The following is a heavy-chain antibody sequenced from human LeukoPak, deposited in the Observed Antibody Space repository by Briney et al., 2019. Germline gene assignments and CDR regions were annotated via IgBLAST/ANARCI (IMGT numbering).Heavy chain of an antibody. CDR3: ARYVYYDSSGYYFDY. D-gene: IGHD3-22*01. CDR1: GGSISSYY. V-gene: IGHV4-4*07. CDR2: IYTSGST. J-gene: IGHJ4*02. Sequence: SETLSLTCTVSGGSISSYYWSWIRQPAGKGLEWIGRIYTSGSTNYNPSLKSRVTISVDKSKNQFSLKLSSVTAADTAVYYCARYVYYDSSGYYFDYWGQGTLVTVSP.